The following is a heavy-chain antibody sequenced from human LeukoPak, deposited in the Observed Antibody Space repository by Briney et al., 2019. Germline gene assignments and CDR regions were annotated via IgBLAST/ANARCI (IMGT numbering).Heavy chain of an antibody. J-gene: IGHJ3*01. CDR2: INHSGST. D-gene: IGHD3-10*01. V-gene: IGHV4-34*01. CDR1: GGSFSGYY. CDR3: ARDWALQWFGDAFDF. Sequence: SETLSLTCAVYGGSFSGYYWSWIRQPPGKGLEWIGEINHSGSTFYNPSLKSRVTMSADTSKNQFSLKLTSVTAADTAVYYCARDWALQWFGDAFDFWGQGAMVTVSS.